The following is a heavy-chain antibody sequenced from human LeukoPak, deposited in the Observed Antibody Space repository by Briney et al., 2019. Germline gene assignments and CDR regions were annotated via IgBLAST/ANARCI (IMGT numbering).Heavy chain of an antibody. Sequence: GSSVKVSCKASGGTFSSYAISWVRQAPGQGLEWMGGIIPIFGTANYAQKFQGRVTITADESTSTAYMELSSLRSEDTAMYYCARSSYYFDTSAYYTNYFDSWGQGTLVTVSS. J-gene: IGHJ4*02. CDR2: IIPIFGTA. CDR3: ARSSYYFDTSAYYTNYFDS. D-gene: IGHD3-22*01. CDR1: GGTFSSYA. V-gene: IGHV1-69*01.